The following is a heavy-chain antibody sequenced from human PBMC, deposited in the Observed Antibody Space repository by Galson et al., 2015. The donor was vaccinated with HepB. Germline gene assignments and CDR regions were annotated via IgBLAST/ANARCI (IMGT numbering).Heavy chain of an antibody. CDR3: ARMWSYAFDI. CDR1: GFSLSTTGMR. CDR2: IDWDDDK. D-gene: IGHD1-26*01. V-gene: IGHV2-70*04. J-gene: IGHJ3*02. Sequence: PALVKPTQTLTLTCTFSGFSLSTTGMRVSWIRQPPGKALEWLARIDWDDDKFYSTSLKTRLTISKDTSKNQVVLTMTNMDPVDTGTYYCARMWSYAFDIWGQGTVVTVSS.